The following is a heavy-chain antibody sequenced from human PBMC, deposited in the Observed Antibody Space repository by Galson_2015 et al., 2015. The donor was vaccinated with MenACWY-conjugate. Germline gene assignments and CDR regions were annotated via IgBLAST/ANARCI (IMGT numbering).Heavy chain of an antibody. V-gene: IGHV3-33*01. CDR2: LWYDGSDK. CDR3: ARDPSFEEQHVLKRPNWYFGL. J-gene: IGHJ2*01. Sequence: TVLEWVSVLWYDGSDKYCANSVKGRFTISRDNSKNTLYLQMKSMGAEDTAVYYCARDPSFEEQHVLKRPNWYFGLWGRGTLVTVSS. D-gene: IGHD6-6*01.